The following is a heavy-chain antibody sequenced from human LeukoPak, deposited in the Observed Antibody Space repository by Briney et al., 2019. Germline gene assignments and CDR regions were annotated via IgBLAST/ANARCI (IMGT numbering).Heavy chain of an antibody. CDR1: GGSFSDYY. D-gene: IGHD1-20*01. V-gene: IGHV4-34*01. J-gene: IGHJ6*03. CDR2: INHSGST. CDR3: ARDLGITGTDYYYYMDV. Sequence: NPSETLSLTCAVYGGSFSDYYWSWIRQPPGKGLEWIGEINHSGSTNYNPSLKSRVSISVDTSKNQFSLKLTSVTAADTAVYYCARDLGITGTDYYYYMDVWGKGTTVTVSS.